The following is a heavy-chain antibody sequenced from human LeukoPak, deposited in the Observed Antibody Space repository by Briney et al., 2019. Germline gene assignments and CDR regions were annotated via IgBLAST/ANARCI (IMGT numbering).Heavy chain of an antibody. V-gene: IGHV4-4*07. CDR2: MHSSGVI. CDR1: GGSISDFY. CDR3: ARGGAPED. Sequence: SETLSLTCTVSGGSISDFYWSWIRRPAGKGLEWIGRMHSSGVITYNPSLKSRVTMSLDTSKKQFSLKVTSVTAADTAVYYCARGGAPEDWGQGTLVTVSS. J-gene: IGHJ4*02.